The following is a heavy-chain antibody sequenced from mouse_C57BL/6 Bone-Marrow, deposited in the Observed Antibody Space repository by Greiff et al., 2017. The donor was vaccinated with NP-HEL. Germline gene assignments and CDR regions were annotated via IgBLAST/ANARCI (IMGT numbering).Heavy chain of an antibody. D-gene: IGHD1-1*01. J-gene: IGHJ1*03. CDR1: GYTFTGYW. CDR2: ILPGSGRT. CDR3: GSLFYYGSRLYWYFDV. V-gene: IGHV1-9*01. Sequence: VQLQQSGAELMKPGASVKLSCTATGYTFTGYWIEWVKQRPGHGLEWIGEILPGSGRTNYTEKFKGKATFTADTSSNTAYMQLSSLTTEDSALFYWGSLFYYGSRLYWYFDVWGTGTTVTVSS.